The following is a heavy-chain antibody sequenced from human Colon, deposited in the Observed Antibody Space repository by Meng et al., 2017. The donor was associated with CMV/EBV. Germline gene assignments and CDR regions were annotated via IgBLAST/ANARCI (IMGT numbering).Heavy chain of an antibody. CDR3: ASGGLGEGVPAAYPDIYFDY. CDR1: GYTFTSYG. Sequence: ASVKVSCKASGYTFTSYGVSWVRQAPGQGLEWMGWISAYNGNRYYAQKFQGRVTMTTDTSTSTAYVELRSLRPDDTAVYYCASGGLGEGVPAAYPDIYFDYWGQGTLVTVSS. CDR2: ISAYNGNR. J-gene: IGHJ4*02. D-gene: IGHD2-2*01. V-gene: IGHV1-18*01.